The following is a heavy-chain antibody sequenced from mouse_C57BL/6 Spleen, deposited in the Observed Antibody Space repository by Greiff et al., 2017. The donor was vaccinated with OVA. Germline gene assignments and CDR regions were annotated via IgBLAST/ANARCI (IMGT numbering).Heavy chain of an antibody. CDR2: IDPDSSTT. CDR1: GYAFSSYW. D-gene: IGHD2-3*01. Sequence: EVKLQQPGAGLVQPGGSLKLSCAASGYAFSSYWMRWVRRGPGQGLEWIGEIDPDSSTTNYAPSLKGKSTISRDNAKNTLYLQMSKVRSEDAALYYCARVDDGDRYFDVWGTGTTLTVSS. V-gene: IGHV4-1*01. CDR3: ARVDDGDRYFDV. J-gene: IGHJ1*03.